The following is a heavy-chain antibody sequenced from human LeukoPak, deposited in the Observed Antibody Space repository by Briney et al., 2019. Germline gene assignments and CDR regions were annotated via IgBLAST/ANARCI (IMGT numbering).Heavy chain of an antibody. CDR3: ARDHYSRNDY. V-gene: IGHV3-64*04. D-gene: IGHD6-13*01. Sequence: GGSLRLSCSGSGFTFSSHSMHWVRQAPGRGLEYVSGITSNGGSTYYADSMKGRFTISRDNAKNSLYLQMNSLRDEDTAVYYCARDHYSRNDYWGQGTLVTVSS. CDR1: GFTFSSHS. J-gene: IGHJ4*02. CDR2: ITSNGGST.